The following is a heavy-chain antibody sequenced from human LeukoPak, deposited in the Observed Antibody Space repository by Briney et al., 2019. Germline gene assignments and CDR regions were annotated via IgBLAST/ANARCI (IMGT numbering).Heavy chain of an antibody. CDR3: ARGPAIVYGYFDN. Sequence: PGGSLRLSCAASGFTFSSHSMNWVRQPPGKGPDWISYISSGSDTIYYAESVKGRFTISRDNAKNSLYLQINSLRDEDTAVYYCARGPAIVYGYFDNWGQGTLVTVSS. CDR1: GFTFSSHS. CDR2: ISSGSDTI. D-gene: IGHD5/OR15-5a*01. V-gene: IGHV3-48*02. J-gene: IGHJ4*02.